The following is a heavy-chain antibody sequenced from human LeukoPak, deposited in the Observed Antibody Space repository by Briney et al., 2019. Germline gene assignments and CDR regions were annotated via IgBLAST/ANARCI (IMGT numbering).Heavy chain of an antibody. Sequence: SETLSLTCTVSGGSVSSYYWSWVRQPPGKGLEWMGYIHNSGSTYYNPSLKSRVTISVDTTKELVSLKLSSVTAADTAVYYFARLLTGGRFRPWGQGTLVTVSS. CDR2: IHNSGST. J-gene: IGHJ5*02. V-gene: IGHV4-4*09. D-gene: IGHD3-9*01. CDR1: GGSVSSYY. CDR3: ARLLTGGRFRP.